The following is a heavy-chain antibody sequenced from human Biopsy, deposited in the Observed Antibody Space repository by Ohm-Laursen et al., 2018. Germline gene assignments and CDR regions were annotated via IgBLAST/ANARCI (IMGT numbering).Heavy chain of an antibody. V-gene: IGHV3-33*01. CDR1: GFTYSSYG. Sequence: SLRLSCAASGFTYSSYGMHWVRQAPGKGLEWVAVIWYDGSNKYYADSVKGRFTISRDNSKNTLFLQMNNLRAEDTAVYYCARDRYYGSANYFGYYNMDVWGQGTTVTVSS. CDR2: IWYDGSNK. CDR3: ARDRYYGSANYFGYYNMDV. J-gene: IGHJ6*02. D-gene: IGHD3-10*01.